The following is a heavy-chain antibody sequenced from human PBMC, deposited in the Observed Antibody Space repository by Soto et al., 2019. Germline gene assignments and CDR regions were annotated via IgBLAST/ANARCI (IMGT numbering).Heavy chain of an antibody. J-gene: IGHJ4*02. D-gene: IGHD3-22*01. CDR3: ARDATYDSSGYTDY. Sequence: ASVKVSCKASGYTFTSYHITSVRQATGQGLEWMGWMNPNSGNTGYAQKFQGRVTMTRNTSISTAYMELSSLRSEDTAVYYCARDATYDSSGYTDYWGQGTLVTVSS. CDR2: MNPNSGNT. CDR1: GYTFTSYH. V-gene: IGHV1-8*01.